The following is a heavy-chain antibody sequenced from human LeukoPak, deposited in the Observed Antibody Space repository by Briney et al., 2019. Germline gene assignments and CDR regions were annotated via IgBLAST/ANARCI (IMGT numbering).Heavy chain of an antibody. CDR1: GFTFSSIA. CDR3: ARDSLRHRSGLEY. D-gene: IGHD3-3*01. V-gene: IGHV3-23*01. CDR2: ISGSGGGT. J-gene: IGHJ4*02. Sequence: GGSLRLSCAASGFTFSSIAMSWVRQAPDKGLEWVSTISGSGGGTYYADSVKGRFTISRDNAKNSLYLQMNSLRAEDTAVYYCARDSLRHRSGLEYWGQGTLVTVSS.